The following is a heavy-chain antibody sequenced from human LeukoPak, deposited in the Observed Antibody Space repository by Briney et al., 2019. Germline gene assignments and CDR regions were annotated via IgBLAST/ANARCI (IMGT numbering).Heavy chain of an antibody. CDR3: ARVLPDIVLRVYSTWFAP. D-gene: IGHD2-8*01. CDR2: FYTSGST. CDR1: GGSISSYY. J-gene: IGHJ5*02. V-gene: IGHV4-4*07. Sequence: SETLSLTCTVSGGSISSYYWSWIRQPAGKGLEWIGRFYTSGSTNYNPSLKSRVTMSVDTSKNQFSLKLSSVTAADTAVYYCARVLPDIVLRVYSTWFAPGAKGPLVTVSS.